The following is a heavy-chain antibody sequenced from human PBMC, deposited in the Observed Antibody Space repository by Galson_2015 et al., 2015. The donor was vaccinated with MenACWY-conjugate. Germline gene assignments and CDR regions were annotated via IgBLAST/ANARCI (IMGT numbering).Heavy chain of an antibody. Sequence: SGAEVKKPGESLRLSCAASGFTLSGFWMTWVRQVPGKGLEWVANINRDGGTVHYLDSVKGRFTISRDNAGNSLFLQMTSLRTEDTAVYYCARDFSPHCGPGCYIDAHDIWGQGTMVTVSS. CDR1: GFTLSGFW. D-gene: IGHD2-2*02. V-gene: IGHV3-7*03. CDR3: ARDFSPHCGPGCYIDAHDI. J-gene: IGHJ3*02. CDR2: INRDGGTV.